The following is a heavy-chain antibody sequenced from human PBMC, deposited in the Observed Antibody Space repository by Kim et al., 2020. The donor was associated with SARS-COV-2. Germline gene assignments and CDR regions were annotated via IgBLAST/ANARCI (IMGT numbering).Heavy chain of an antibody. CDR1: GGSISSSNW. D-gene: IGHD1-26*01. CDR2: IYHIGST. Sequence: SETLSLTCAVSGGSISSSNWWSWVRQPPGKGLEWIGEIYHIGSTNYNPSLKSRVTISVDKSKNQFSLKLSSVTAADTAVYYCARKYVPREWDNGPLDYWGQGTLVTVSS. CDR3: ARKYVPREWDNGPLDY. J-gene: IGHJ4*02. V-gene: IGHV4-4*02.